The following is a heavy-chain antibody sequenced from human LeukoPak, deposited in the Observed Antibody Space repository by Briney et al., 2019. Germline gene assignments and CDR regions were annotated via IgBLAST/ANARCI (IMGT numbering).Heavy chain of an antibody. CDR1: GYTFTSYY. J-gene: IGHJ4*02. D-gene: IGHD5-24*01. CDR3: ARASPSRRDGYNLDY. CDR2: INPSGGST. V-gene: IGHV1-46*01. Sequence: ASVKVSCKASGYTFTSYYTHWVRQAPGQGLEWMGIINPSGGSTSYAQKFQGRVTMTRDTSTSTVYMELSSLRSEDTAVYYCARASPSRRDGYNLDYWGQGTLVTVSS.